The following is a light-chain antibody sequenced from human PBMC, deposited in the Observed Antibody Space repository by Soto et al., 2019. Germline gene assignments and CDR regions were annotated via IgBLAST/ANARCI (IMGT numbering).Light chain of an antibody. V-gene: IGKV3-15*01. J-gene: IGKJ2*01. Sequence: EIVMTQSPATLSVSPGKRATLSCRASESVSASLAWFQQRPGQAPRLLIFAASTTASVIPARFSGSGYGTEFTLTIGSLQSEDFAVYFCQQYFSWPYTFGQGTKLEIK. CDR1: ESVSAS. CDR2: AAS. CDR3: QQYFSWPYT.